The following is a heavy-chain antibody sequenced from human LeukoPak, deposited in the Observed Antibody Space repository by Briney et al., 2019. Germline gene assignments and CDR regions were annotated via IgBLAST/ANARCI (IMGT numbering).Heavy chain of an antibody. J-gene: IGHJ5*01. CDR2: IDSDGSVT. V-gene: IGHV3-74*01. CDR1: GFRFSSYW. D-gene: IGHD2-2*02. Sequence: GGSLRLSCAASGFRFSSYWMHWVRQAPGKGLVWVSRIDSDGSVTTFADSVKGRFTISRDNAMDTVYLQMDSLTVEDTAVYFCARSSHYTIPFDSWGQGMLVTVSS. CDR3: ARSSHYTIPFDS.